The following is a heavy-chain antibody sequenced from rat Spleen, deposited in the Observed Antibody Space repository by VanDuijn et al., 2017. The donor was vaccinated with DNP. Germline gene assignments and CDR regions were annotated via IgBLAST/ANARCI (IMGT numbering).Heavy chain of an antibody. CDR1: GFTFSDYY. Sequence: EVQLVESGGGLVQPGRSLQLSCTASGFTFSDYYMAWVRQAPEKGLEWVPTISTSGNRIYYPDSVTGRFTISRDNSRSSLYLQMSSLKSEDTATYYCARHVLPLRVWDYWGQGVMVTVSS. CDR3: ARHVLPLRVWDY. V-gene: IGHV5-22*01. D-gene: IGHD4-1*01. CDR2: ISTSGNRI. J-gene: IGHJ2*01.